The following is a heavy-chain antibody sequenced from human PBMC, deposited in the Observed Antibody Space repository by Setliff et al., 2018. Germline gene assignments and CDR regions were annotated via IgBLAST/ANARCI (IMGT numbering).Heavy chain of an antibody. CDR1: GFIFRDYT. J-gene: IGHJ4*02. Sequence: GGSLRLSCAASGFIFRDYTMVWVRQAPGKGLEWVAGVIQVGAGVYADSMKGRSTISRDNSKNTFFLQVNYVRVDDTATYYCAKDRVNDGFWDFDSWGQGIVVTVSS. D-gene: IGHD1-26*01. CDR3: AKDRVNDGFWDFDS. CDR2: VIQVGAG. V-gene: IGHV3-23*01.